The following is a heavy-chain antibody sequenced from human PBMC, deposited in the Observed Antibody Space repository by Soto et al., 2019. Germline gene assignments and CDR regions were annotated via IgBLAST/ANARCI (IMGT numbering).Heavy chain of an antibody. V-gene: IGHV4-34*01. CDR2: INHSGTI. CDR3: ARADRTLVTSYSLDV. CDR1: GVPISTDDYY. Sequence: SETLSLTCTVSGVPISTDDYYWTWIRQPPGKGLEWIGEINHSGTINFNPSLKSRLTISLDTSKKHFSLKLSSVTDADTAAYYCARADRTLVTSYSLDVWGQGTTVTVSS. J-gene: IGHJ6*02. D-gene: IGHD2-21*02.